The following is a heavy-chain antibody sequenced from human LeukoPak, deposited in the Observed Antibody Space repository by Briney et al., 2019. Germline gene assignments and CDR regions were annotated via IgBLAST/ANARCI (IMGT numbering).Heavy chain of an antibody. CDR2: IKSKTDGGTT. V-gene: IGHV3-15*01. J-gene: IGHJ5*02. D-gene: IGHD1-26*01. Sequence: PGGSLRLSCAASGFTFSNAWMSWVRQAPGKGLEWVGCIKSKTDGGTTDYAAPVKGRFTISRDDSKNTLYLQMNSLKTEDTAVYYCTTTPDGVAATSWFDPWGQGTLVTVSS. CDR3: TTTPDGVAATSWFDP. CDR1: GFTFSNAW.